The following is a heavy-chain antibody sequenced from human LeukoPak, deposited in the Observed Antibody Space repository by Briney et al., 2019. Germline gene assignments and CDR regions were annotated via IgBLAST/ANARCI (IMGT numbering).Heavy chain of an antibody. CDR2: ISSSGSTI. V-gene: IGHV3-48*03. Sequence: PGGSLRLSCAASGFTFSSYEMNWVRQAPGKGLEWVSYISSSGSTIYYADSVKGRFTISRDNAKNSLYPQMNSLRAEDTAVYYCARDLAAGTSDYWGQGTLVTVSS. J-gene: IGHJ4*02. CDR1: GFTFSSYE. D-gene: IGHD6-19*01. CDR3: ARDLAAGTSDY.